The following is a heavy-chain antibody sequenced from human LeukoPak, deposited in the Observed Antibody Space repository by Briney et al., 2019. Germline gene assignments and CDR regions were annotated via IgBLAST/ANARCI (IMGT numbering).Heavy chain of an antibody. Sequence: ASVKVSCQASGYTFTSYGISWVRQAPGQGLEWMGWISAYNGNPNYAQKLQGRVTMTTDTSTSTAYMELRSLRSDATAVYYCARENGVLRYFDWLRDYYYGMDVWGKGTTVTVSS. CDR2: ISAYNGNP. J-gene: IGHJ6*04. D-gene: IGHD3-9*01. V-gene: IGHV1-18*04. CDR1: GYTFTSYG. CDR3: ARENGVLRYFDWLRDYYYGMDV.